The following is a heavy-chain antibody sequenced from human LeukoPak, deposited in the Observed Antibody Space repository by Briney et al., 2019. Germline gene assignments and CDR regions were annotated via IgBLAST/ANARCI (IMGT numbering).Heavy chain of an antibody. D-gene: IGHD3-22*01. V-gene: IGHV4-4*09. CDR1: GRSISSYY. CDR2: IYTSGST. J-gene: IGHJ4*02. Sequence: SDTLSLTCTVSGRSISSYYWSWIRQPPGKGLEWIGYIYTSGSTNYNPSLKSRVTISVDTSKNQFSLKLSSVTAADTAVYYCARQVHSSGYYSRFDYWGQGTLVTVSS. CDR3: ARQVHSSGYYSRFDY.